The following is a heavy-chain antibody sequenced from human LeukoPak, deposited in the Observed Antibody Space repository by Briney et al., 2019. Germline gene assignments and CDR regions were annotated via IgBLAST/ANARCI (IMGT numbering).Heavy chain of an antibody. Sequence: SETLSLTCAVYGGSFSGYYWSWIRQHPGKGLEWIGYIYYSGSTYYNPSLKSRVTISVDTSKNQFSLKLSSVTAADTAVYYCARGGFYDFWSGYLSYNWFDPWGQGTLVTVSS. V-gene: IGHV4-31*11. D-gene: IGHD3-3*01. CDR1: GGSFSGYY. J-gene: IGHJ5*02. CDR3: ARGGFYDFWSGYLSYNWFDP. CDR2: IYYSGST.